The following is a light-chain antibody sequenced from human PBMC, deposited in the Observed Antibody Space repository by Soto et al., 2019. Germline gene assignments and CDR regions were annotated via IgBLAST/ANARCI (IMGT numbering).Light chain of an antibody. CDR1: NFNIGASYD. Sequence: QSVLTQPPSVSGAPGQRVTISCTGNNFNIGASYDVSWYQQFPGTAPKLLISGISNRPSGVPDRFSTSKSGTSASLAITGLQAEDEADYYCKCYDSGLGGWVFGGGTQLTVL. CDR2: GIS. CDR3: KCYDSGLGGWV. V-gene: IGLV1-40*01. J-gene: IGLJ3*02.